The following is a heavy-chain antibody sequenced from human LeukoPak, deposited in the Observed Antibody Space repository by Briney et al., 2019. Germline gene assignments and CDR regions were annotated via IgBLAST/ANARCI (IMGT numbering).Heavy chain of an antibody. CDR2: IHHTGRT. CDR1: GGPITNDNW. D-gene: IGHD3-22*01. V-gene: IGHV4-4*02. J-gene: IGHJ4*02. CDR3: ARNGYYSSDY. Sequence: PSGTLSLTCVVSGGPITNDNWWNWVRQPPGKGLEWIGEIHHTGRTSYNPSLKSRVTISVDKSKNEFSLKVTSVTAAGTAVYYCARNGYYSSDYWGQGTLVTVSS.